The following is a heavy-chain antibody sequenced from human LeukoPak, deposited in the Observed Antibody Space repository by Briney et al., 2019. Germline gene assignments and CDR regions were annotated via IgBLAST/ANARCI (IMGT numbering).Heavy chain of an antibody. Sequence: PGGSLRLSCAASGFTFSDFWVHWVRQAPGKGLVWVSRISYDGTATWYADSVKGRFTISRDNAKNSLYLQMNSLRAEDTAVYYCASFPWDLRPTWGQGTLVSVAS. D-gene: IGHD1-26*01. CDR3: ASFPWDLRPT. CDR2: ISYDGTAT. J-gene: IGHJ4*02. V-gene: IGHV3-74*01. CDR1: GFTFSDFW.